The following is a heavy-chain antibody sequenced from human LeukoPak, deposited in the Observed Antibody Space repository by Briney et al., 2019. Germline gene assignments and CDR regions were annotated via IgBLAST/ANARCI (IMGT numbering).Heavy chain of an antibody. V-gene: IGHV3-21*01. CDR1: GFTFSSYS. CDR3: AGDPTSSWETAFDI. CDR2: VSTSSIYI. D-gene: IGHD1-26*01. J-gene: IGHJ3*02. Sequence: GGSLRLSCAASGFTFSSYSMNWVRQAPGKGLEWVSSVSTSSIYIYYADSVKGRFIISRDNAKTSLYLQMNSLRAEDTAVYYCAGDPTSSWETAFDIWGQGTMVTVSS.